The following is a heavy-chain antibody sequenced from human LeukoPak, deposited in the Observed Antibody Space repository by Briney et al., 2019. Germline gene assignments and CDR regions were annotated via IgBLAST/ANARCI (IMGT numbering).Heavy chain of an antibody. Sequence: SVKVSCKASGGTFSSYAISWVRQAPGQGLEWMGGIIPIFGTANYAQKFQERVTITRDMSTSTAYMELSSLRSEDTAVYYCAAVQKKTYYDFWSGYYTGNAFDIWGQGTMVTVSS. J-gene: IGHJ3*02. CDR2: IIPIFGTA. D-gene: IGHD3-3*01. CDR1: GGTFSSYA. V-gene: IGHV1-69*05. CDR3: AAVQKKTYYDFWSGYYTGNAFDI.